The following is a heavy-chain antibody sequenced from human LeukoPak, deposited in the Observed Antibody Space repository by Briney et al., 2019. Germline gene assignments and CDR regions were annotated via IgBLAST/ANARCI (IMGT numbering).Heavy chain of an antibody. CDR3: ARGAEYMWAFDI. Sequence: SETLSLTCTVSGGSISSYYWSWIRQPPGKGLEWIGYIYYSGSTNYNPSLKSRVTISVDTSKNQFSLKLSSVTAADTAVYYCARGAEYMWAFDIWGQGTVATVSS. CDR2: IYYSGST. D-gene: IGHD1-14*01. J-gene: IGHJ3*02. V-gene: IGHV4-59*01. CDR1: GGSISSYY.